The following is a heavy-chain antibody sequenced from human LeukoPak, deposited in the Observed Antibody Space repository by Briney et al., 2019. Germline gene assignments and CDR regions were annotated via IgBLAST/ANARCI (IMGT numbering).Heavy chain of an antibody. V-gene: IGHV3-7*01. CDR3: ARDGGIIRFGGQDV. CDR1: GFTFSDFW. Sequence: GGSLRLSCAASGFTFSDFWLGWVRQAPGKGLEWVANMTRDGSEKNYVDSMKGRITISRDNAKNSLYLQMNSLRVEDTAVYYCARDGGIIRFGGQDVWGQGTTVTVS. D-gene: IGHD3-16*01. CDR2: MTRDGSEK. J-gene: IGHJ6*02.